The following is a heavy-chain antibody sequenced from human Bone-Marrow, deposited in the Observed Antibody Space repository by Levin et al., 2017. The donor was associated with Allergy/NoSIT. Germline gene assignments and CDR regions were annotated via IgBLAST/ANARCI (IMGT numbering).Heavy chain of an antibody. J-gene: IGHJ6*02. V-gene: IGHV4-30-4*01. D-gene: IGHD4-11*01. CDR1: GGSIRSGDHY. Sequence: SQTLSLTCAVSGGSIRSGDHYWSWIRQPPGKGLEWIGYIFHSGSTSYNPSLRSRLTISVDTSKNQFSLKLSSVTAADTAVYYCARVDYSDYVSETGGMDVWGQGTTVIVSS. CDR2: IFHSGST. CDR3: ARVDYSDYVSETGGMDV.